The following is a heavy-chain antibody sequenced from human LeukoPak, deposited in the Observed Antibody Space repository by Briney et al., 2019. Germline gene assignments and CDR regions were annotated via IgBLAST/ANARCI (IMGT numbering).Heavy chain of an antibody. CDR1: GGSISSGSYY. V-gene: IGHV4-61*02. CDR3: ARGDYDILTGYSEYYYYYYMDV. J-gene: IGHJ6*03. CDR2: IYTSGST. Sequence: SETLSLTCTVSGGSISSGSYYWSWIRQPAGKGLGWIGRIYTSGSTNYNPSLKSRVTISVDTSKNQFSLKLSSVTAADTAVYYCARGDYDILTGYSEYYYYYYMDVWGKGTTVTISS. D-gene: IGHD3-9*01.